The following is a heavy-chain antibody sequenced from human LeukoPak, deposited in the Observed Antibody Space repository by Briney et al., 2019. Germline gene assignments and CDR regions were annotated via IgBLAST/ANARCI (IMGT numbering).Heavy chain of an antibody. Sequence: SETLSLTCTVSGGSISSGDYYWSWIRQPPGKGLEWIGYIYYSGSTNYNPSLKSRVTISVDTSKNQFSLKLSSVTAADTAVYYCARHGQQPHFYYYGMDVWGQGTTVTVSS. CDR1: GGSISSGDYY. V-gene: IGHV4-61*08. J-gene: IGHJ6*02. D-gene: IGHD6-13*01. CDR2: IYYSGST. CDR3: ARHGQQPHFYYYGMDV.